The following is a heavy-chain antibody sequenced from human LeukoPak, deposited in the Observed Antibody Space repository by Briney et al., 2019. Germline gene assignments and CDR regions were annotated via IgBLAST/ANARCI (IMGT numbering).Heavy chain of an antibody. CDR1: GGSISSGGYS. V-gene: IGHV4-30-2*01. CDR2: IYHSGST. D-gene: IGHD3-10*01. J-gene: IGHJ4*02. Sequence: TASETLSLTCAVSGGSISSGGYSWSWIRQPPGKGLEWIGYIYHSGSTYYNPSLKSRVTISVDRTKNQFSLKLSSVTAADTAVYYCARGMITMVGYYFDYWGQGTLVTVSS. CDR3: ARGMITMVGYYFDY.